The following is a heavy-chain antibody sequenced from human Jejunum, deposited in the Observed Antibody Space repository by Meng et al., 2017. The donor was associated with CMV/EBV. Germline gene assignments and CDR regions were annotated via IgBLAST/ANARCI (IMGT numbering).Heavy chain of an antibody. CDR3: ARENWSGYYSYSLGGMDV. Sequence: FRCSAMHWVPQAPGKGLEWVAVISYDGTNNYYADSVKGRFTLSRDNSKSTLYLQMNSLRAEDTARYYCARENWSGYYSYSLGGMDVWGQGTTVTVSS. V-gene: IGHV3-30*04. D-gene: IGHD3-3*01. CDR2: ISYDGTNN. CDR1: FRCSA. J-gene: IGHJ6*02.